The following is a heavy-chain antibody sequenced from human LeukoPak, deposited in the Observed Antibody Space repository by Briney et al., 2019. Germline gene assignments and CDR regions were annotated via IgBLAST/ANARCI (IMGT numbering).Heavy chain of an antibody. CDR1: GFTFDDYA. CDR2: ISWNSGSI. V-gene: IGHV3-9*01. Sequence: KTGGSLRLSCAASGFTFDDYAMHWVRQAPGKGLEWVSGISWNSGSIGYADSVKGRFTISRDNAKNSLYLQMNSLRAEDTALYYCAKAGGGGNSEVDSNWFDPWGQGTLVTVSS. D-gene: IGHD4-23*01. CDR3: AKAGGGGNSEVDSNWFDP. J-gene: IGHJ5*02.